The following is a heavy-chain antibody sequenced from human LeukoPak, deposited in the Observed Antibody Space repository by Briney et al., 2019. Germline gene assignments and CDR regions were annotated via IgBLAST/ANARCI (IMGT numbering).Heavy chain of an antibody. J-gene: IGHJ4*02. Sequence: GRSLRLSCAASGFTFSSYGMHWVRQAPGKGLEWVAVISYDGNNKYYADSVKGRFTISRDNSKNTLYLQMNSLRAEDTAVYYCAKDRAYCGGDCWEGYFDYWGQGTLVTVSS. CDR3: AKDRAYCGGDCWEGYFDY. CDR2: ISYDGNNK. D-gene: IGHD2-21*02. CDR1: GFTFSSYG. V-gene: IGHV3-30*18.